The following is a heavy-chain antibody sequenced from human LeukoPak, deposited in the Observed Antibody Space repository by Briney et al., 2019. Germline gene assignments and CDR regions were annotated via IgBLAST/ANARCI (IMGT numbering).Heavy chain of an antibody. CDR1: GYTFSKYG. V-gene: IGHV1-18*01. D-gene: IGHD1-26*01. CDR3: ARKYSGTNPFDY. CDR2: ISTYNGNT. J-gene: IGHJ4*02. Sequence: AASVKVSCKASGYTFSKYGISWVRQAPGQGLEWMGWISTYNGNTHYAHKLQGRVTVTTDTSTTTAYMELRRLRSDDTALYYCARKYSGTNPFDYWGQGTLVTVSS.